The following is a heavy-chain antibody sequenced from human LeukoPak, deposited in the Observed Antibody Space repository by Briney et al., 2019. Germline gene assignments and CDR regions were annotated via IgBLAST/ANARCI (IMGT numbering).Heavy chain of an antibody. D-gene: IGHD1-7*01. CDR2: INHSGST. CDR3: ARQSPYRTGTTRFDP. V-gene: IGHV4-34*01. CDR1: GGSFSGYY. Sequence: SETLSLTCAVYGGSFSGYYWSWIRQPPGKGLEWIGEINHSGSTNYNPSLKSRVTISVDMSKNQFSLKLSSVTAADTAVYYCARQSPYRTGTTRFDPWGQGTLVTVSS. J-gene: IGHJ5*02.